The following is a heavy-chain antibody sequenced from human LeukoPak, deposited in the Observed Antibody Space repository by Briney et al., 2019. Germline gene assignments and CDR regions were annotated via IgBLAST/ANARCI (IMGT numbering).Heavy chain of an antibody. Sequence: PGDSLRLSCGGSGFTFRTYAMSWFRQAPGRGLEWVSAITGGGGGTYYADSVKGRFTISRDNSKNTLYLQMNSLRAEDTAVYYCAEDRLLPLDYFDSWGQGTLVTVSS. CDR2: ITGGGGGT. J-gene: IGHJ4*02. CDR3: AEDRLLPLDYFDS. V-gene: IGHV3-23*01. D-gene: IGHD2-15*01. CDR1: GFTFRTYA.